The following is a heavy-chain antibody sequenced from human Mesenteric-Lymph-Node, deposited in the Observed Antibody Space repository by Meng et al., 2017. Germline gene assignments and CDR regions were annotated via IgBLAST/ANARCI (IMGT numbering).Heavy chain of an antibody. V-gene: IGHV3-74*01. J-gene: IGHJ4*02. D-gene: IGHD2-21*01. CDR3: YARADSRF. CDR1: GFTFSTHW. Sequence: GESLKISCAASGFTFSTHWMFWVRQGPGKGLEWVSHINTDGSIPTYADSVGRRFTISSDNAKNPLYLQMNSLRDEDTAVYYCYARADSRFWGQGTLVTVSS. CDR2: INTDGSIP.